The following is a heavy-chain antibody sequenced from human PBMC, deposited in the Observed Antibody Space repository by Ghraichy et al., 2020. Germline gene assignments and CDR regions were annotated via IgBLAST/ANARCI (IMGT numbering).Heavy chain of an antibody. J-gene: IGHJ4*02. CDR3: ATDLNHDGG. D-gene: IGHD5-24*01. CDR1: GFTFSDYW. CDR2: IKTNGNER. V-gene: IGHV3-7*03. Sequence: GGSLRLSCAASGFTFSDYWMTWVRQAPGKGLEWVASIKTNGNERKYLDSLRGRFTISRDNAKNSLYLQMNSLRVDDTAVYYCATDLNHDGGWDQGTLVTVSS.